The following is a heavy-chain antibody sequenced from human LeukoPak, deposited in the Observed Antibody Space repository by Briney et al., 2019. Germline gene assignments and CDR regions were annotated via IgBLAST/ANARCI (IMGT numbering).Heavy chain of an antibody. J-gene: IGHJ6*03. CDR3: ARVPYSGSYDYYYYMDV. D-gene: IGHD1-26*01. CDR2: IIPIFGTA. CDR1: GGTFSSYA. Sequence: SVKVSCKASGGTFSSYAISWVRQAPGQGLEWMGGIIPIFGTANYAQKFQGRVTITTDESTSTAYMELSSLRSEDTAVYYCARVPYSGSYDYYYYMDVWGKGTTVTVSS. V-gene: IGHV1-69*05.